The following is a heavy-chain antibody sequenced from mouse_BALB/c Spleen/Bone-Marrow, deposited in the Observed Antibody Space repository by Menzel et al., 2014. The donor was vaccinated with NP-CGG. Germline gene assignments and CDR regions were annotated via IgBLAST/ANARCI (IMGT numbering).Heavy chain of an antibody. Sequence: EVQLQQSGAELVKPGASVKLSCTASGFNIKDTYMHWVKQRPEQDLEWIGRIDPANGNTKYDPKFQGKATITADTSSNTAYLQLSSLTSEDTAVYYCAVYDYEGFAYWGQGTLVTVSA. CDR2: IDPANGNT. D-gene: IGHD2-4*01. CDR3: AVYDYEGFAY. CDR1: GFNIKDTY. J-gene: IGHJ3*01. V-gene: IGHV14-3*02.